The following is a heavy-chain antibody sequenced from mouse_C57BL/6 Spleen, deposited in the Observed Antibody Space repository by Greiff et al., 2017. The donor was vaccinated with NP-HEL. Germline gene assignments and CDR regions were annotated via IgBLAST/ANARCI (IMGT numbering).Heavy chain of an antibody. CDR3: AICGRHYYAMDY. J-gene: IGHJ4*01. D-gene: IGHD1-1*02. V-gene: IGHV5-17*01. CDR1: GFTFSDYG. Sequence: EVKLMESGGGLVKPGGSLKLSCAASGFTFSDYGMHWVRQAPEKGLEWVAYISSGSSTIYYADTVKGRFTFSRDNAKNTPFLQMTSLRTEETEMYYCAICGRHYYAMDYWGQGTSVTVSS. CDR2: ISSGSSTI.